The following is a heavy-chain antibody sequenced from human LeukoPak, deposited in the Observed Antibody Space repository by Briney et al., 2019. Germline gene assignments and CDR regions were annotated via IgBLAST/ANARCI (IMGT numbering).Heavy chain of an antibody. V-gene: IGHV3-23*01. D-gene: IGHD6-19*01. Sequence: GGSLRLSGAASGFTFSSYAMSWVRQAPGKGLEWVSAISGSGGSTYYADSVKGRFTISRDNSKNTLYLQMTSRRAEDTAVYYCAKGSIAVGRGAWFDPWGQGTLVTVSS. CDR1: GFTFSSYA. CDR2: ISGSGGST. J-gene: IGHJ5*02. CDR3: AKGSIAVGRGAWFDP.